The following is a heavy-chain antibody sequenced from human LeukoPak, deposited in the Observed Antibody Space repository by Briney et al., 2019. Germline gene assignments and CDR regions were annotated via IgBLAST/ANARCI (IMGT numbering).Heavy chain of an antibody. D-gene: IGHD3-3*01. CDR3: ASSYNDFWSGSPSDY. CDR2: IFGGGATT. CDR1: GFTFSSYA. Sequence: GGSLRLSCAASGFTFSSYAMNWVRQAPGKGLEWVSGIFGGGATTYYADSVKGRFTISRDNAKNSLYLQMNSLRAEDTAVHYCASSYNDFWSGSPSDYWGQGTLVTVSS. V-gene: IGHV3-23*01. J-gene: IGHJ4*02.